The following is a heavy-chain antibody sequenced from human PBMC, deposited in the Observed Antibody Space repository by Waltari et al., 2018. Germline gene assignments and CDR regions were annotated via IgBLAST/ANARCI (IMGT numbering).Heavy chain of an antibody. J-gene: IGHJ4*02. CDR1: GFTFADYA. D-gene: IGHD3-3*01. Sequence: EVQLVESGGGLVQPGRSLRLSCAASGFTFADYAMHWVRQAPGKGLEWVSGISWNSGSIGYADSVKGRFTISRDNAKNSLYLQMNSLRAEDTALYYCAAQYYDFWSGYYDPIGYWGQGTLVTVSS. CDR3: AAQYYDFWSGYYDPIGY. CDR2: ISWNSGSI. V-gene: IGHV3-9*01.